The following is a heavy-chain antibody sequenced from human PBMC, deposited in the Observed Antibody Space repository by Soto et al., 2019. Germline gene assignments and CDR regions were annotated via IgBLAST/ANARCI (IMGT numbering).Heavy chain of an antibody. J-gene: IGHJ3*02. D-gene: IGHD3-10*01. CDR1: GYTFTSYG. Sequence: QVQLVQSGAEVKKPGASVKVSCKASGYTFTSYGISWVRQAPGQGLEWMGWISAYNGNTNYAQKLEGRINMTTDTSTSTAYMELRSLRSDDTAVYYCARARSGSYDDDAFDIWGQGTMVTVSS. CDR3: ARARSGSYDDDAFDI. CDR2: ISAYNGNT. V-gene: IGHV1-18*01.